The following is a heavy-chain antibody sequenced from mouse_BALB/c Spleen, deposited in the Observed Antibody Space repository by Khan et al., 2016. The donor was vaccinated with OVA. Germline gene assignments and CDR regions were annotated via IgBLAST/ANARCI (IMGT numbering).Heavy chain of an antibody. V-gene: IGHV1S41*01. CDR2: IGPGSGSS. CDR1: GYTFTSYW. CDR3: AMSNYYGSGLYVMDY. J-gene: IGHJ4*01. Sequence: DLVKPGASVKLSCKASGYTFTSYWINWIKQRPGQGLEWIGRIGPGSGSSYYNEMFKDKATLTVDTSSSTAYIQLSSLSSEDSAVYFCAMSNYYGSGLYVMDYWGQGTSVTVSS. D-gene: IGHD1-1*01.